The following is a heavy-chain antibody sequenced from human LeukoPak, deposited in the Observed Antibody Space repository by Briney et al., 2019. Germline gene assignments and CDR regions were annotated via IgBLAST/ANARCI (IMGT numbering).Heavy chain of an antibody. CDR2: IYYSGST. J-gene: IGHJ4*02. D-gene: IGHD6-13*01. Sequence: NPSETLSLTCTVSGGYISSYYWSWIRQPPGKGLEWIGYIYYSGSTNYNPSLKSRVTISVDTSKNQFSLKLSSVTAADTAVYYCARLYSSSSGLGYWGQGTLVTVSS. V-gene: IGHV4-59*08. CDR1: GGYISSYY. CDR3: ARLYSSSSGLGY.